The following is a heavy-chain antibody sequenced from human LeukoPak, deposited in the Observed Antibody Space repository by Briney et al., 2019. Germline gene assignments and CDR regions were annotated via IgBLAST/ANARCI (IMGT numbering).Heavy chain of an antibody. D-gene: IGHD3-22*01. CDR1: GGSISSGGYY. CDR3: ARVTMIVVVIDY. CDR2: IYDSGST. V-gene: IGHV4-31*03. J-gene: IGHJ4*02. Sequence: SETLSLTCTVSGGSISSGGYYWSWIRQHSGRGLEWIGYIYDSGSTYYNPSLKSRVTISVDTSKNHFSLKLSSVTAADTAVYYCARVTMIVVVIDYWGQGTLVTVSS.